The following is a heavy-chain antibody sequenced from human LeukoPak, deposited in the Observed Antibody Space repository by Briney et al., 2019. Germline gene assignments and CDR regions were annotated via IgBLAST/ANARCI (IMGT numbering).Heavy chain of an antibody. J-gene: IGHJ6*03. CDR2: ISAYNGNT. Sequence: ASVKVSCKASGYTFTSYGISWVRQAPGQGLEWMGWISAYNGNTNYAQKLQGRVTMTTDTSTSTAYMELRSLRSDDTAGYYCARAYCGGDCYPGQGYYMDVWGKGTTVTVSS. D-gene: IGHD2-21*02. V-gene: IGHV1-18*01. CDR3: ARAYCGGDCYPGQGYYMDV. CDR1: GYTFTSYG.